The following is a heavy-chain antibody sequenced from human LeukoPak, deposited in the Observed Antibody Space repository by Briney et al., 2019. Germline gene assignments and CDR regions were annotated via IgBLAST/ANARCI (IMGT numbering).Heavy chain of an antibody. V-gene: IGHV4-4*07. CDR1: GGSTSSYY. CDR2: VYITRNA. D-gene: IGHD2-15*01. Sequence: SETLSLTCTVSGGSTSSYYWSWIRQPAGKGLEWIGRVYITRNADYSPSLRSRLTLSIDASRNQFSLELRSVTAADTGVYYCARESRILIGDGHNMDVWGQGTTVIVSS. J-gene: IGHJ6*02. CDR3: ARESRILIGDGHNMDV.